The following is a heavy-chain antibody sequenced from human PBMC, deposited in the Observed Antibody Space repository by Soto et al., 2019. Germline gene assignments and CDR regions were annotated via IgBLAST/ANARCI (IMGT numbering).Heavy chain of an antibody. Sequence: QLQLQESGPGLVKPSETLSLTCTVSGGSISSSSYYWGWIRQPPGKGLEWIGSIYYSGSTYYNPSLKSRVTISVDTSKNQFSLKLSSVTAADTAVYYCARRGGAWIQLWLPGGHDAFDIWGQGTMVTVSS. D-gene: IGHD5-18*01. CDR1: GGSISSSSYY. J-gene: IGHJ3*02. V-gene: IGHV4-39*01. CDR2: IYYSGST. CDR3: ARRGGAWIQLWLPGGHDAFDI.